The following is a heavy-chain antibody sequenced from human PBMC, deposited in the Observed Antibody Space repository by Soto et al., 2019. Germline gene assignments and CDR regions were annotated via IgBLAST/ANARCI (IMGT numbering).Heavy chain of an antibody. CDR2: IIPIFGTA. J-gene: IGHJ6*02. Sequence: SVKVSCKASGGTFSSYAISWVRQAPGQGLEWMGGIIPIFGTANYAQKFQGGVTITADESTSTAYMELSSLRSEDTAVYYCARDGYSGYDSGNYYYYGMDVWGQGTTVTVSS. D-gene: IGHD5-12*01. CDR3: ARDGYSGYDSGNYYYYGMDV. V-gene: IGHV1-69*13. CDR1: GGTFSSYA.